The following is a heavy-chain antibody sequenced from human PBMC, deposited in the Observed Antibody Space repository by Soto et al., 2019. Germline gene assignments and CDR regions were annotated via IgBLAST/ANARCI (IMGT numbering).Heavy chain of an antibody. V-gene: IGHV5-10-1*01. D-gene: IGHD2-2*02. CDR2: IDPSDSYT. Sequence: PGESLKISCKGSGYSFTSYWISWVRQMPGKGLEWMGRIDPSDSYTNYSPSFQGHVTISADKSISTAYLQWSSLKASDTAMYYCARGPIVVVPAAIRGIDPWGQGTLVTVSS. CDR1: GYSFTSYW. J-gene: IGHJ5*02. CDR3: ARGPIVVVPAAIRGIDP.